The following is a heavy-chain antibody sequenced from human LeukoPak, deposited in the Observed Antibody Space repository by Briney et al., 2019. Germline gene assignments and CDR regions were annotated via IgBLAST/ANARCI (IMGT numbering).Heavy chain of an antibody. CDR3: AKTGGYCSSASCPDKYGMDV. D-gene: IGHD2-2*01. J-gene: IGHJ6*04. CDR2: ISGSGGST. V-gene: IGHV3-23*01. Sequence: PGGSLRLSCAASGFTFSSYAMSCVRQAPGKGLEWVSAISGSGGSTYYADSVKGRFTISRDNSKNTLYLQMNSLRAEDTAVYYCAKTGGYCSSASCPDKYGMDVWGKGTTVTVSS. CDR1: GFTFSSYA.